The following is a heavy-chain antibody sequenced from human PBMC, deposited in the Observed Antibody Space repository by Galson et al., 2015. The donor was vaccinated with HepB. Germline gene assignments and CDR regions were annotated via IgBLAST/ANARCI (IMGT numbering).Heavy chain of an antibody. Sequence: SLRLSCAASGFTFSSYAMSWVRQAPGKGLEWVSAIGGSGGSTYYADSVKGRFTISRDNSKNTLYLQMNSLRAEDTAVYYCAKLYGRYYGMDVWGQGTAVTVSS. CDR3: AKLYGRYYGMDV. J-gene: IGHJ6*02. D-gene: IGHD4-17*01. V-gene: IGHV3-23*01. CDR1: GFTFSSYA. CDR2: IGGSGGST.